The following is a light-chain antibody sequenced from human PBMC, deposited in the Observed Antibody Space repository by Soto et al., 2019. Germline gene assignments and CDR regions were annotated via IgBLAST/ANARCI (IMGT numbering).Light chain of an antibody. CDR1: QGISNY. CDR3: QKYNSAPET. J-gene: IGKJ3*01. CDR2: GAS. V-gene: IGKV1-27*01. Sequence: DIQMTQSPSSLSASVGDRVTITCRASQGISNYLAWYQQKPGKVPKLLIYGASTLRSEVPSRFSGSGSGTDFTLTISSLQPEDVATYYCQKYNSAPETCGPGTKVDIK.